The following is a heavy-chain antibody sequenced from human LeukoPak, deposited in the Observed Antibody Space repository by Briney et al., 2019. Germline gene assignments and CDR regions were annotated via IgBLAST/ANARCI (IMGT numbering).Heavy chain of an antibody. Sequence: SETLSLTCAVYGGSFSGYYWSWIRQPPGKGLEWIGEINHSGSTNYNPSPKSRVTISVDTSKNQFSLKLSSVTAADTAVYYCAREENYYDSSGYYRTAMYYFDYWGQGTLVTVSS. J-gene: IGHJ4*02. V-gene: IGHV4-34*01. CDR3: AREENYYDSSGYYRTAMYYFDY. CDR2: INHSGST. CDR1: GGSFSGYY. D-gene: IGHD3-22*01.